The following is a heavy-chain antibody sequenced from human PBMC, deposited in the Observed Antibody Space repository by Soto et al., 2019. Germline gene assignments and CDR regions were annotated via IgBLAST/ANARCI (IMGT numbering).Heavy chain of an antibody. CDR3: TTGNVSLLDAFDI. V-gene: IGHV3-15*01. CDR1: GFTFSNAW. CDR2: IKSKTDGGTT. J-gene: IGHJ3*02. Sequence: GGSLRLSCAASGFTFSNAWMSWVRQAPGKGMEWVGRIKSKTDGGTTDYAAPVKGRFTISRDDSKNTLYLQMNSLKTEDTAVYYCTTGNVSLLDAFDIWGQGTMVTVSS. D-gene: IGHD1-26*01.